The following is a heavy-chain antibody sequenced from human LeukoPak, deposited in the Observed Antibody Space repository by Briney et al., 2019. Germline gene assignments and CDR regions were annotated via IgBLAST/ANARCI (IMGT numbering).Heavy chain of an antibody. CDR3: ASRGTVTNLYGMDV. CDR1: GGSISSYY. D-gene: IGHD4-17*01. J-gene: IGHJ6*02. CDR2: IYYSGST. Sequence: SETLSLTCTVSGGSISSYYWSWIRQPPGKGLEWIGYIYYSGSTNYNPSLKSRVTISVDTSKNQFSLKLSSVTAADTAVYYCASRGTVTNLYGMDVWGQGTTVTVSS. V-gene: IGHV4-59*12.